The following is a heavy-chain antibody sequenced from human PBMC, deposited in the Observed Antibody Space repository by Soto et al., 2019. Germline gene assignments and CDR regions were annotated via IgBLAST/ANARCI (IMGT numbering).Heavy chain of an antibody. D-gene: IGHD4-4*01. Sequence: GSGPTLVNPTQTLTLTCTFSGFSLSTSGMCVSWIRQPPGKALEWLARIDWDDDKYYSTSLKTRLTISKDTSKTQVVLTMTNMDPVDTATYYCARIRYSNYYYYMDVWGKGTTVTVSS. V-gene: IGHV2-70*11. CDR2: IDWDDDK. CDR1: GFSLSTSGMC. CDR3: ARIRYSNYYYYMDV. J-gene: IGHJ6*03.